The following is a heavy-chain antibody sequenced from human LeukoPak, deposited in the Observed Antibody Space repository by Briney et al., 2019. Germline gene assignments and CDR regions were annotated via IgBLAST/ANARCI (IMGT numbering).Heavy chain of an antibody. V-gene: IGHV4-34*01. CDR2: INHSGST. D-gene: IGHD2-2*01. Sequence: SETLSLTCAVYGGSFSGYYWSWIRQPPGKGLEWIGEINHSGSTNYNPSLKSRVTISVDTSKNQFFLKLSSVTAADTAVYYCACIVVVPAASFGFDYWGQGTLVTVSS. CDR3: ACIVVVPAASFGFDY. J-gene: IGHJ4*02. CDR1: GGSFSGYY.